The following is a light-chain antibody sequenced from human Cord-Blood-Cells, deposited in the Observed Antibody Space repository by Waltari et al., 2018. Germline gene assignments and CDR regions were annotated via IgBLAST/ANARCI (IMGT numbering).Light chain of an antibody. Sequence: GTLSLSPGERTTLSCRASQSVSSSYLAWYQQKPGHAPRLLIYGASSRATGIPDRFSGSGSGTDFTLTISRLEPEDFAVYYCQQYGSSPRTFGQGTKVEIK. CDR3: QQYGSSPRT. J-gene: IGKJ1*01. CDR1: QSVSSSY. CDR2: GAS. V-gene: IGKV3-20*01.